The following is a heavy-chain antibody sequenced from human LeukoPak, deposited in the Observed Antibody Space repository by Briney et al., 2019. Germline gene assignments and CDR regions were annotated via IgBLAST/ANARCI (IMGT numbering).Heavy chain of an antibody. D-gene: IGHD1-14*01. CDR2: INHSGST. CDR3: AGQDVDAGAGTTSYAFDI. V-gene: IGHV4-34*01. Sequence: PSETLSLTCAVYGGSFSGYYWSWIRQPPGKGLEWIGEINHSGSTKYNPSLKSRVTISVDTSKNQFSLQLTSVTAADTAVYYCAGQDVDAGAGTTSYAFDIWDQGAMVTVSS. J-gene: IGHJ3*02. CDR1: GGSFSGYY.